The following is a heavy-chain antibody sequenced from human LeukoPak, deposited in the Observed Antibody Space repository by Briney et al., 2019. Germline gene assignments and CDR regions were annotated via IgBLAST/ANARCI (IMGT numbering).Heavy chain of an antibody. CDR3: ATVVGPSGPYYFDY. Sequence: ASVKVSCKVSGYTLTELSMHWVRQAPGKGLEWMGGFDPEDGETIYAQKFQGRVTMTEDTSTGTAYMELSSLRSEDTAVYYCATVVGPSGPYYFDYWGQGTLVTVSS. J-gene: IGHJ4*02. CDR1: GYTLTELS. D-gene: IGHD2-15*01. V-gene: IGHV1-24*01. CDR2: FDPEDGET.